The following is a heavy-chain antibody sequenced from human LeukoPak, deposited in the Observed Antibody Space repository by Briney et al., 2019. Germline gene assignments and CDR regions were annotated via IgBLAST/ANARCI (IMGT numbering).Heavy chain of an antibody. J-gene: IGHJ4*02. Sequence: GGSLRLSCAASGFTFSSYEMNWVRQAPGKGLEWVSAISGSGGSTYYADSVKGRFTISRDNSKNTLYLQMNSLRAEDTAVYYCAKVGGYYGSGSYYPYWGQGTLVTVSS. CDR2: ISGSGGST. V-gene: IGHV3-23*01. CDR1: GFTFSSYE. CDR3: AKVGGYYGSGSYYPY. D-gene: IGHD3-10*01.